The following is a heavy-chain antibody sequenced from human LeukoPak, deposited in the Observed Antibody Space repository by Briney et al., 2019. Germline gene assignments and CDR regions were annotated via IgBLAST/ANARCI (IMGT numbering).Heavy chain of an antibody. Sequence: SETLSLTCAVYGGSFSGYYWSWIRQPPGKGLEWIGEINRSGSTNYNPSLKSRVTISVDTSKNQFSLKLSSVTAADTAVYYCARVGKMVRGVIISLPFDYWGQGTLVTVSS. CDR2: INRSGST. J-gene: IGHJ4*02. D-gene: IGHD3-10*01. CDR1: GGSFSGYY. V-gene: IGHV4-34*01. CDR3: ARVGKMVRGVIISLPFDY.